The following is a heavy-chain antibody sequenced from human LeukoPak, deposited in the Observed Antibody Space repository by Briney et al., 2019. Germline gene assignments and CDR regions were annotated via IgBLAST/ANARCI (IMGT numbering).Heavy chain of an antibody. CDR3: ASRIVAVPAAMQYYYYGMDV. Sequence: VASVKVSCKASGGTFSSYAISWVRQAPGQGLEWMGGIIPIFGTANYAQKFQGRVTITADESTSTAYMELSSLRSEDTAVYYCASRIVAVPAAMQYYYYGMDVWGQGTTVTVSS. CDR2: IIPIFGTA. CDR1: GGTFSSYA. D-gene: IGHD2-2*01. J-gene: IGHJ6*02. V-gene: IGHV1-69*13.